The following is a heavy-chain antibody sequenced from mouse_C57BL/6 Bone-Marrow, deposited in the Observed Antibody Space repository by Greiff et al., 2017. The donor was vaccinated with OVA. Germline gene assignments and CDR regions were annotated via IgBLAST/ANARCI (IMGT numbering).Heavy chain of an antibody. J-gene: IGHJ3*01. Sequence: VQLKESGGGLVKPGGSLKLSCAASGFTFSDYGMHWVRQAPEKGLEWVAYISSGSSTIYYADTVKGRFTISRDNAKNTLFLQMTSLRSEDTAMYYCATLGWDEFAYWGQGTLVTVSA. CDR1: GFTFSDYG. CDR3: ATLGWDEFAY. CDR2: ISSGSSTI. V-gene: IGHV5-17*01. D-gene: IGHD4-1*01.